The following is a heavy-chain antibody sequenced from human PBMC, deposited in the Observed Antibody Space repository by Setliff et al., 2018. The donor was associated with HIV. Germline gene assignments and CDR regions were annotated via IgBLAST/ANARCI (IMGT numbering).Heavy chain of an antibody. CDR3: ASGKGVRGVIIRGGLDV. V-gene: IGHV1-8*01. CDR2: MNPNSGAT. Sequence: ASVKVSCRTSGHPFSNYDIIWVRRATGQGLEWMGWMNPNSGATGYAQKFKDRFIMTRDTSISTAYMELSSLTSEDTAVYYCASGKGVRGVIIRGGLDVWGKGTTVTVSS. J-gene: IGHJ6*04. D-gene: IGHD3-10*01. CDR1: GHPFSNYD.